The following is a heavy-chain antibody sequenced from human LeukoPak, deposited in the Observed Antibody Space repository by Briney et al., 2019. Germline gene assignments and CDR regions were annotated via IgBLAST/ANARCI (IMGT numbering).Heavy chain of an antibody. D-gene: IGHD3-3*01. CDR1: GGSIRSTSYY. Sequence: SETLSLTCTVSGGSIRSTSYYWGWIRQPPGKGLEWIGSIYYSGSTYYNPSLKSRVTISVDTSKNQFSLKLSSVTAADTAVYYCGRMFYDFWSGHYYYMDVWGKGTTVTVSS. V-gene: IGHV4-39*01. J-gene: IGHJ6*03. CDR3: GRMFYDFWSGHYYYMDV. CDR2: IYYSGST.